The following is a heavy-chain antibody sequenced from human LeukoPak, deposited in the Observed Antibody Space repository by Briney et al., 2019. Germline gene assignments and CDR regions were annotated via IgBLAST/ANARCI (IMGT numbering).Heavy chain of an antibody. CDR3: ARPYYDILTGYFKGSNWFDP. Sequence: SETLSLTCTVSGGSISSSSYYWGWIRQPPGKGLEWIGSIYYSGSTYYNPSLKSRVTISVDTSKNQFSLKLSSVTAADTAVYYCARPYYDILTGYFKGSNWFDPWGQGTLVTVSS. D-gene: IGHD3-9*01. V-gene: IGHV4-39*01. CDR1: GGSISSSSYY. CDR2: IYYSGST. J-gene: IGHJ5*02.